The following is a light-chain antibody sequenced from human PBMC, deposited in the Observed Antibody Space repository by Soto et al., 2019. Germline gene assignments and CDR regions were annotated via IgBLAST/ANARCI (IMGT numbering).Light chain of an antibody. V-gene: IGKV3-15*01. J-gene: IGKJ5*01. Sequence: ELVLTQSPATLSVSPGERATLSCRASQRVGSNFLAWYQQKPGQAPRLLIYGISARAIGVPDRFSGSESGTEFTLTISSLQSEDFAVSYCQQYTSCPITCGQGTRLEIK. CDR3: QQYTSCPIT. CDR1: QRVGSN. CDR2: GIS.